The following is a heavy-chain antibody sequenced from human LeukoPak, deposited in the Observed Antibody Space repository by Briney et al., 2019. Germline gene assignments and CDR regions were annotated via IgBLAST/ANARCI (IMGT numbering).Heavy chain of an antibody. CDR2: IQYDGSNK. CDR1: GFTFSSYG. V-gene: IGHV3-30*02. D-gene: IGHD3-22*01. J-gene: IGHJ4*02. Sequence: PGGSLRLSCAASGFTFSSYGMHWVRQAPGKGLEWVAFIQYDGSNKYYADSVKARFTISRDSSKNTLYLQMNSLRAEDTAVYYCARDAYLYDSSGYYYEGYFDYWGQGTLVTVSS. CDR3: ARDAYLYDSSGYYYEGYFDY.